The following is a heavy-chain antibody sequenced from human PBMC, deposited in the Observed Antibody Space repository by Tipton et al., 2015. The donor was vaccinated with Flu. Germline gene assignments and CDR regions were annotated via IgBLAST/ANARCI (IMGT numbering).Heavy chain of an antibody. CDR1: GFTFSSYE. J-gene: IGHJ5*02. CDR3: AREGPLLGTGGRFDP. CDR2: ISSSGSTI. V-gene: IGHV3-48*03. D-gene: IGHD3/OR15-3a*01. Sequence: SLRLSCAASGFTFSSYEMNWVRQAPGKGLEWVSYISSSGSTIYYADSVKGRFTISRDNAKNSLYLQMNSLRAEDTAVYYCAREGPLLGTGGRFDPWGQGTLVTVS.